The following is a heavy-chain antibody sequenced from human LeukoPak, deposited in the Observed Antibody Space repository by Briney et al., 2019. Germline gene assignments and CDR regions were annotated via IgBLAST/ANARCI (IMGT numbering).Heavy chain of an antibody. CDR2: IYTSGST. V-gene: IGHV4-4*09. D-gene: IGHD3-22*01. CDR3: ARHFTYYYDSSGYYYYYMDV. CDR1: GGSISSYY. Sequence: ASETLSLTCTVSGGSISSYYWSWIRQPPGKGLEWIGYIYTSGSTNYNPSLKSRVTISVDTSMNQFSLKLSSVTAADTAVYYCARHFTYYYDSSGYYYYYMDVWGKGTTVTVSS. J-gene: IGHJ6*03.